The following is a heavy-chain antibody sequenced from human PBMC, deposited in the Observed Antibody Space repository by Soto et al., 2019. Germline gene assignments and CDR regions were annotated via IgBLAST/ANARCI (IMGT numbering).Heavy chain of an antibody. CDR2: IYYSRST. CDR3: ARANDRSSWSRHFDY. V-gene: IGHV4-31*03. J-gene: IGHJ4*02. Sequence: SETLSLTCTVSGSSISSGGYYWSWIRQHPGKGLEWIGYIYYSRSTYYNPSLKSRVTISVDTSKNQFSLKLGSVTAVDTAVYYCARANDRSSWSRHFDYWGQGTGVTVSS. D-gene: IGHD6-13*01. CDR1: GSSISSGGYY.